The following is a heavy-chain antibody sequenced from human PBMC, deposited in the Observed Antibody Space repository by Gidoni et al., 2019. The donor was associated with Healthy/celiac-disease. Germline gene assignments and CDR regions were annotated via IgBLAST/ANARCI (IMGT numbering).Heavy chain of an antibody. CDR2: IFGTA. J-gene: IGHJ4*02. V-gene: IGHV1-69*01. CDR3: ARASDFWSGYPLDY. Sequence: IFGTANYAQKFQGRVTITADESTSTAYMELSSLRSEDTAVYYCARASDFWSGYPLDYWGQGTLVTVSS. D-gene: IGHD3-3*01.